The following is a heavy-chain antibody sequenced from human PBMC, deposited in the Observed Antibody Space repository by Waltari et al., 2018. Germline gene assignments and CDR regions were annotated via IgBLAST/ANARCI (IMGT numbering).Heavy chain of an antibody. CDR3: ARAPSSWYSDY. D-gene: IGHD2-2*01. CDR2: IRSSSTPI. CDR1: GFTLSAYT. J-gene: IGHJ4*02. V-gene: IGHV3-48*02. Sequence: EGQRVEAGGGLVQRGGCRGLSCAGSGFTLSAYTMHWVRQAPGQGLEWISLIRSSSTPIYYADSVKGRFTISRDDAKNSLYLQMNSLRDEDTAVYFCARAPSSWYSDYWGQGIPVTVSS.